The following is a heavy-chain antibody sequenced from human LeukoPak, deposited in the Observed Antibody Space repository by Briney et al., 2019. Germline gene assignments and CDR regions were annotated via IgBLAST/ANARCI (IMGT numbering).Heavy chain of an antibody. V-gene: IGHV1-69*06. CDR1: GGTFSNYA. D-gene: IGHD3-10*01. Sequence: ASVKVSCKASGGTFSNYAITWVRQAPGQGLEWMGGIIPLFDTANYAQKLQGRVTITADKSTSTAYIELSSLRSEDTAVYYCARDNSVGDIAWWFDPWGQGTLVTVST. J-gene: IGHJ5*02. CDR3: ARDNSVGDIAWWFDP. CDR2: IIPLFDTA.